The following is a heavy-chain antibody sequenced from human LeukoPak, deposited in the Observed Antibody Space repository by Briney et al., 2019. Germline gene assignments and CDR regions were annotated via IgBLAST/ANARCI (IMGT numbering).Heavy chain of an antibody. V-gene: IGHV1-8*01. CDR2: MNPNSGNT. D-gene: IGHD1-26*01. CDR1: GYTFTSYD. J-gene: IGHJ5*02. CDR3: ARGIRRWELLRFVFWFDP. Sequence: GASVKVSCEASGYTFTSYDINWVRQATGQGLEWMGWMNPNSGNTGYAQKFQGRVTMTRNTSISTAYMELSSLRSEDTAVYYCARGIRRWELLRFVFWFDPWGQGTLVTVSS.